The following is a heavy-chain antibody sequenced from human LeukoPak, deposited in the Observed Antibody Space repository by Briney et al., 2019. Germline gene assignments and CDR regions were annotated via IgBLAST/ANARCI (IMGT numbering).Heavy chain of an antibody. J-gene: IGHJ4*02. V-gene: IGHV1-2*02. Sequence: GASVKVSCKASGGTFSSYAISWVRQAPGQGLEWMGWINPNSGGTNYAQKFQGRVTMTRDTSISTAYMELSRLRSDDTAVYYCTRAGLDYWGQGTLVTVSS. CDR2: INPNSGGT. CDR1: GGTFSSYA. CDR3: TRAGLDY.